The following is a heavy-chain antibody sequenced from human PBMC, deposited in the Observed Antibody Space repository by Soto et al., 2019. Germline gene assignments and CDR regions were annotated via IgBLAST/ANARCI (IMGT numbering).Heavy chain of an antibody. CDR2: VIPLFGTS. V-gene: IGHV1-69*06. CDR3: AGAPAGDYYFYYQLAV. J-gene: IGHJ6*02. Sequence: QEQLLQSGAEVKKPGSSGRVSCKASGDIFTRYSFSWVRQAPGQGLEWLGGVIPLFGTSNYGQKFQGRVTITADKSTSTAFLDIRGLISYDTAVYYCAGAPAGDYYFYYQLAVWGQGTAVTVS. D-gene: IGHD2-21*02. CDR1: GDIFTRYS.